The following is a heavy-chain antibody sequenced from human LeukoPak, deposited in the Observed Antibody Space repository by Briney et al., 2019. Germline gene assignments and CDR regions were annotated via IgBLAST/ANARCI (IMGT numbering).Heavy chain of an antibody. CDR2: MNPNSGNT. D-gene: IGHD1-26*01. Sequence: ASVKVSCKASGYTFTSYDINWGRQATGQGLEWMGWMNPNSGNTGYAQKFQGRVTMTRITSISKAYMELSSLRSEDTAVYYCARAHSLRVGASLQYLHCRRQRTMVTVSS. CDR1: GYTFTSYD. J-gene: IGHJ4*02. V-gene: IGHV1-8*01. CDR3: ARAHSLRVGASLQYLHC.